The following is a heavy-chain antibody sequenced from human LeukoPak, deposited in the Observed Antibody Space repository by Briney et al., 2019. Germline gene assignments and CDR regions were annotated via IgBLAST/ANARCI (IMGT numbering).Heavy chain of an antibody. CDR1: GGSISSHY. CDR2: IHYSGST. V-gene: IGHV4-59*11. CDR3: ARYYYDTSEYFYFDS. Sequence: SETLSLTCTVSGGSISSHYWSWIRQPPGKGLEWIGYIHYSGSTTYSPSLKSRVTMSLDTSKSHFSLKLSSVTAADTALYYCARYYYDTSEYFYFDSWGQGTLVTVSS. J-gene: IGHJ4*02. D-gene: IGHD3-22*01.